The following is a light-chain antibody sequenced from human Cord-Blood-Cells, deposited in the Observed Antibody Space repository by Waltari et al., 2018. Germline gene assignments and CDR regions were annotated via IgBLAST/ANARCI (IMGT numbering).Light chain of an antibody. CDR3: CSYAGSYTFVV. Sequence: QSALTQPRSVSGSPGQSVTISCTGTSSGVGGYNYVSWYQQHPGKAPKLMIYYVSKRPSGVPDRFSGSKSDNTASLTISGLQAEDEADYYCCSYAGSYTFVVFGGGTKLTVL. J-gene: IGLJ2*01. CDR1: SSGVGGYNY. CDR2: YVS. V-gene: IGLV2-11*01.